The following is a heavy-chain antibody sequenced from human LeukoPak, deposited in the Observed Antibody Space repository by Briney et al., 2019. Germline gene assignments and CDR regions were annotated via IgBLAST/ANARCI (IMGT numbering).Heavy chain of an antibody. D-gene: IGHD3-22*01. J-gene: IGHJ1*01. Sequence: SVKVSCKASGGTFSSYAISLVRQAPGQGLEWMGGIIPIFGTANYAQKFQGRVTITTDESTSTAYMELSSLRSEDTAVYYCASGFYDSSGSPYFQHWGQGTLVTVSS. CDR1: GGTFSSYA. CDR3: ASGFYDSSGSPYFQH. CDR2: IIPIFGTA. V-gene: IGHV1-69*05.